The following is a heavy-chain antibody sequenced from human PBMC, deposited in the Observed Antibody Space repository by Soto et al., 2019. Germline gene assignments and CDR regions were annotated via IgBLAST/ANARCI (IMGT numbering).Heavy chain of an antibody. V-gene: IGHV4-34*01. Sequence: QVQLQQWGAGLLKPSETLSLTCAVYGGSFSGYYWSWIRQPPGKGLEWIGEINHSGSTNYNPSLKSRVTISVDTSKNQFSLKLSSVTAADTAVYYCARGGGGGDDYWGQGTLVTVSS. D-gene: IGHD2-21*01. J-gene: IGHJ4*02. CDR3: ARGGGGGDDY. CDR2: INHSGST. CDR1: GGSFSGYY.